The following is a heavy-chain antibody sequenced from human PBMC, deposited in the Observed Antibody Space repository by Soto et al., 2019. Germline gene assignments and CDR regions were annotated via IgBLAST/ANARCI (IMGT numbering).Heavy chain of an antibody. CDR2: ISWNSDTI. D-gene: IGHD1-7*01. J-gene: IGHJ4*02. Sequence: EVQLVESGGGLVQPGRSLRLSCAASGFTFDEHAMHWVRQAPGEGLEWVSFISWNSDTIGYVDSVKGRFTISRDNAKNSLYLQMNSLRAEDTALYYCAKDHSGWNYGIDYWGQGTLVTVSS. CDR3: AKDHSGWNYGIDY. CDR1: GFTFDEHA. V-gene: IGHV3-9*01.